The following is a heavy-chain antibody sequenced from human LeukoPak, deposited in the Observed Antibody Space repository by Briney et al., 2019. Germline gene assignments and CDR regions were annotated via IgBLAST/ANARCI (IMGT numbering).Heavy chain of an antibody. CDR2: IIPIIGTA. D-gene: IGHD3-10*01. J-gene: IGHJ6*03. CDR1: GGTFSSYA. Sequence: SVKVSCKDSGGTFSSYAISWVRQAPGQGLEWMGGIIPIIGTANDAQKFQGRVTITADESTSTAYMELSSLRSEDTAVYYCARGEFGGYYYYYYMDVWGKGTTVTVSS. CDR3: ARGEFGGYYYYYYMDV. V-gene: IGHV1-69*01.